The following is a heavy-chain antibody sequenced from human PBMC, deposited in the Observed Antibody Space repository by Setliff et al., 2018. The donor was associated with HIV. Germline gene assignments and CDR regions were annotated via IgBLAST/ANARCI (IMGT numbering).Heavy chain of an antibody. CDR2: IKLHGSEK. J-gene: IGHJ6*02. V-gene: IGHV3-7*01. CDR3: ARERTTSRYYYGMDV. D-gene: IGHD1-1*01. Sequence: PGGSLRLSCAASGFTLSSFWMSWVRQAPGKGLEWVANIKLHGSEKYYVDSVKGRFTISRDDAKNSLYLQMNSLRAEDTAVYYCARERTTSRYYYGMDVWGQGTTVTVSS. CDR1: GFTLSSFW.